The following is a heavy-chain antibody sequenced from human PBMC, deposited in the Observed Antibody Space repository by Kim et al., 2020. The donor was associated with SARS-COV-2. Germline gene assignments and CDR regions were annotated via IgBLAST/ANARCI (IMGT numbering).Heavy chain of an antibody. Sequence: GGSLRLSCAASGFTFSSYAMSWVRQAPGKGLEWVSAISGSGGSTYYADSVKGRFTISRDNSKNTLYLQMNSLRAKDTAVYYCAKDYYDFWSGYYVPRYYFDYWGQGTLVTVSS. CDR1: GFTFSSYA. D-gene: IGHD3-3*01. V-gene: IGHV3-23*01. CDR2: ISGSGGST. J-gene: IGHJ4*02. CDR3: AKDYYDFWSGYYVPRYYFDY.